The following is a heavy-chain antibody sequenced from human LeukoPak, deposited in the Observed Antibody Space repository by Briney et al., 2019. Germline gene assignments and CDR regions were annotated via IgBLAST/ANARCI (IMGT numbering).Heavy chain of an antibody. V-gene: IGHV4-39*01. D-gene: IGHD3-3*01. CDR2: IYYTGST. Sequence: SETLSLTCTVSGGSISSSSYYWGWIRQPPGKGLALIGSIYYTGSTYYNPSPKSRVLISVDTSKSQFSLKLSSVTAADTPVYYCARWGRDFWSGYFWFAPWGQGTLVTVSS. J-gene: IGHJ5*02. CDR3: ARWGRDFWSGYFWFAP. CDR1: GGSISSSSYY.